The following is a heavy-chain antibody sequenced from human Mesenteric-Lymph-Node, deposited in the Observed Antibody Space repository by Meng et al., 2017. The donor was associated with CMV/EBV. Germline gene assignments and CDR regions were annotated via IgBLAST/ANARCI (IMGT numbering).Heavy chain of an antibody. J-gene: IGHJ4*02. V-gene: IGHV4-39*07. D-gene: IGHD3-22*01. CDR3: ARDGDYYDSSGYNPFDY. Sequence: QVQLQESDPGLVNPSETLSLTCTVSGGSISSSSYYWGWIRQPPGKGLEWIGSIYYSGSTYYNPSLKSRVTISVDTSKNQFSLKLSSVTVADTAVYYCARDGDYYDSSGYNPFDYWGQGTLVTVSS. CDR1: GGSISSSSYY. CDR2: IYYSGST.